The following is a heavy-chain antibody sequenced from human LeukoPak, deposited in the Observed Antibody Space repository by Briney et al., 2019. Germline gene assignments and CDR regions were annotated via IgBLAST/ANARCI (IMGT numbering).Heavy chain of an antibody. D-gene: IGHD3-10*01. CDR1: GFTFNSYG. CDR2: INSDGSST. V-gene: IGHV3-74*01. CDR3: ARDIGYYYGSGSFNWFDP. Sequence: GGSLRLACAASGFTFNSYGMHWVRQAPGKGLVWVSRINSDGSSTSYADSVKGRFTISRDNAKNTLYLQMNSLRAEDTAVYYCARDIGYYYGSGSFNWFDPWGQGTLVTVSS. J-gene: IGHJ5*02.